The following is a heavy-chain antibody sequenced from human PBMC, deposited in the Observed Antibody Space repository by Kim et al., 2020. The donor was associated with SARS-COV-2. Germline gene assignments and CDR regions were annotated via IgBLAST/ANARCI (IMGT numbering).Heavy chain of an antibody. V-gene: IGHV3-53*01. CDR3: ARADYGWGSYYYYGMDV. Sequence: VKGRFSISRDNSKNTVYLQRNSLRVEDTAVYYCARADYGWGSYYYYGMDVWGQGTTVTVSS. J-gene: IGHJ6*02. D-gene: IGHD3-10*01.